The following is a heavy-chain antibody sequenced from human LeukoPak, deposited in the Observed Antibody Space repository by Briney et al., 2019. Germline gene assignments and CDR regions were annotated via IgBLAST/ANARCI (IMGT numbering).Heavy chain of an antibody. Sequence: ETLSLTCTVSGGSISSGSYYMSWVRQAPGKGLEWVSVIYSGGSTYYADSVKGRFTISRDNSKNTLYLQMNSLRAEDTAVYYCARLGTFRSWAADYWGQGTLVTVSS. CDR1: GGSISSGSYY. CDR3: ARLGTFRSWAADY. D-gene: IGHD2/OR15-2a*01. V-gene: IGHV3-53*01. CDR2: IYSGGST. J-gene: IGHJ4*02.